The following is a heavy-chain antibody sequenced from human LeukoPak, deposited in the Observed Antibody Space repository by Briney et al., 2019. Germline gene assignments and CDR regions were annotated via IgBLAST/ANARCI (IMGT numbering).Heavy chain of an antibody. V-gene: IGHV3-74*01. CDR1: GFTFSSYW. J-gene: IGHJ3*02. CDR2: INSDGSST. Sequence: GGSLRLSCAASGFTFSSYWMHWVRHAPGKGLVWVSRINSDGSSTSYADSVKGRFTISRDNAKNTLYLQMNTLRAEDTAVYYCAREEGYCTSTSCHAGGHAFDIWGQGTMVTVSP. D-gene: IGHD2-2*01. CDR3: AREEGYCTSTSCHAGGHAFDI.